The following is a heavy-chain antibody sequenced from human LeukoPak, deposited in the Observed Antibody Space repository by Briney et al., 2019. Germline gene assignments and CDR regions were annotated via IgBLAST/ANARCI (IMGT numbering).Heavy chain of an antibody. D-gene: IGHD3-10*01. V-gene: IGHV3-73*01. CDR1: GFTFSGSA. CDR2: IRSKPNNYAT. CDR3: SPSGSFYFDY. J-gene: IGHJ4*02. Sequence: GGSLRLSCAASGFTFSGSALHWGRQASGKVLEWVGRIRSKPNNYATAYAASVKGRFTISRDDSKTTAYLQMNSLKTEDTAVYYCSPSGSFYFDYWGQGTLVTVSS.